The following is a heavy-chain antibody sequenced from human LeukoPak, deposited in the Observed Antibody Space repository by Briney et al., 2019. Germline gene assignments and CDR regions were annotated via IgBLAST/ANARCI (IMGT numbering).Heavy chain of an antibody. CDR1: GFTFSSYW. CDR2: INGDGRNI. D-gene: IGHD4-17*01. Sequence: GGSLRLSCVASGFTFSSYWMHWVRQDPRKGLVWVSRINGDGRNINYADSVRGRFTISRDNAKNTLYLQMNSLRAEDTAVYYCAKDLPTESTVIAPGYWGQGTLVTVSS. CDR3: AKDLPTESTVIAPGY. J-gene: IGHJ4*02. V-gene: IGHV3-74*01.